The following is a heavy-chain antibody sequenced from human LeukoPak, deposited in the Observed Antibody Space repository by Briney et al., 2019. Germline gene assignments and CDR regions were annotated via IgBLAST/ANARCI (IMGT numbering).Heavy chain of an antibody. CDR3: ARGYGGAFDI. CDR2: ISSSSSYI. V-gene: IGHV3-21*01. J-gene: IGHJ3*02. Sequence: GRSLRLSCAASGFTFSSDSMNWVRQAPGKGLEWVSSISSSSSYIYYADSVKGRFTISRDNAKNSLYLQMNSLRAEDTAVYYCARGYGGAFDIWGQGTMVTVSS. CDR1: GFTFSSDS. D-gene: IGHD4-17*01.